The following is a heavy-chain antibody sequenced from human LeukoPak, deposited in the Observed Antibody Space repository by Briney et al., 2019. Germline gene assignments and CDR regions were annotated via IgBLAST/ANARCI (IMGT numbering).Heavy chain of an antibody. Sequence: SETLSLTCTVSGGSINSYYWSWIRQPAGKGLEWIGRIYYSGTTNYNPSLKSRVTISVDTSKNQFSLKLSSVTAADTAVYYCAREGWFGESYFDYWGQGTLVTVSS. D-gene: IGHD3-10*01. CDR3: AREGWFGESYFDY. J-gene: IGHJ4*02. CDR2: IYYSGTT. CDR1: GGSINSYY. V-gene: IGHV4-4*07.